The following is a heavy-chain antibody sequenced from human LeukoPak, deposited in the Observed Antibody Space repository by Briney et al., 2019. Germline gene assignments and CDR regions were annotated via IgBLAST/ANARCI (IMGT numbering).Heavy chain of an antibody. J-gene: IGHJ6*04. D-gene: IGHD3-10*02. Sequence: GGSLRLSCAASGFTFSSYSMNWVRQAPGKGLEWVSSISSSSGYIYYADSVKGRFTISRDNAKNSLYLQMNSLRAEDTAVYYCAALGITMIGGVWGKGTTVTISS. CDR1: GFTFSSYS. CDR2: ISSSSGYI. V-gene: IGHV3-21*01. CDR3: AALGITMIGGV.